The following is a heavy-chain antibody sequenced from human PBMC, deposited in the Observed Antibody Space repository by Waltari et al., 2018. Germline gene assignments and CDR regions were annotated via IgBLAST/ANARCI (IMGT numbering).Heavy chain of an antibody. D-gene: IGHD3-9*01. CDR3: ARGQGYFDWLLVGYYFDY. Sequence: AASGFTFSSYWLSWVRQAPGKWLEWVANIKQDGSEKYYVDSVKGRFTISRDNAKNSLYLQMNSLRAEDTAVYYCARGQGYFDWLLVGYYFDYWGQGTLVTVSS. J-gene: IGHJ4*02. V-gene: IGHV3-7*01. CDR1: GFTFSSYW. CDR2: IKQDGSEK.